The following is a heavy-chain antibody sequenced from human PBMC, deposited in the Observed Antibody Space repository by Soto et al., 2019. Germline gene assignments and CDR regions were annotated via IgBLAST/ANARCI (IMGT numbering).Heavy chain of an antibody. CDR2: INHSGST. Sequence: SETLSLTCAVYGGSFSGYYWTWIRQPPGTGLEWIGEINHSGSTNYNPSLKSRVTISVDTSKNQFSLKLTPVTAADPAVYYCGGRHAHNFYDRRGDAPWGKGTQVTVS. V-gene: IGHV4-34*01. J-gene: IGHJ4*02. CDR1: GGSFSGYY. D-gene: IGHD3-22*01. CDR3: GGRHAHNFYDRRGDAP.